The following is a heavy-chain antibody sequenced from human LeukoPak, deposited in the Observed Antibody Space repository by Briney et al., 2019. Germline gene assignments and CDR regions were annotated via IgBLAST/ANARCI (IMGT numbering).Heavy chain of an antibody. D-gene: IGHD6-6*01. V-gene: IGHV1-2*02. J-gene: IGHJ5*02. CDR2: INPNSGGT. CDR3: AREVPAARINWFDP. Sequence: ASVRVSCKASGYTFTGYYMHWVRQAPGQGLEWMGWINPNSGGTNYAQKFQGRVTMTRDTSISTAYMELSRLRSDDTAVYYRAREVPAARINWFDPWGQGTLVTVSS. CDR1: GYTFTGYY.